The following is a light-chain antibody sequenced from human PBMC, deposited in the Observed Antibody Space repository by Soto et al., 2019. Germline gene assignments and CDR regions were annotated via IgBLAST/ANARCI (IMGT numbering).Light chain of an antibody. V-gene: IGLV2-14*01. CDR2: EVS. CDR1: SSDVGGYNY. CDR3: SSYTSSSTPYV. J-gene: IGLJ1*01. Sequence: QCVLTQPPSVSGSPGHSITISCTETSSDVGGYNYVSWYQQHPGKAPKLMIYEVSNRPSGVSNRFSGSKSGNKASLTISGLQAEDEADYYCSSYTSSSTPYVFGTGTKVTVL.